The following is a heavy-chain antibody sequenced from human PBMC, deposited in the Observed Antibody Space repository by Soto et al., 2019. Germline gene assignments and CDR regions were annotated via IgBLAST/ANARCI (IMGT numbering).Heavy chain of an antibody. D-gene: IGHD3-22*01. CDR2: MYYNGNT. CDR3: ARLQIYDSRAAPTPIFHP. J-gene: IGHJ1*01. Sequence: QLQESGPGLVKPSETLSLTCTVSGCSFTSTNYFWGGIRQPPGKGLEWIGYMYYNGNTFYCPFPRSSVTMSVDTSTRQFSLDLSSVTAADTAMYYCARLQIYDSRAAPTPIFHPWGLGAMVTVSS. CDR1: GCSFTSTNYF. V-gene: IGHV4-39*01.